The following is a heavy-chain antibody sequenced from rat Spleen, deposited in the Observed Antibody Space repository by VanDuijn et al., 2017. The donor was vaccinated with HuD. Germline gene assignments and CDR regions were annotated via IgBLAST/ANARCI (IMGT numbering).Heavy chain of an antibody. CDR3: ARHNSGYGVMDA. J-gene: IGHJ4*01. D-gene: IGHD4-3*01. Sequence: EVQLVESGGGLVQPGRSMLLSCAASGFSFSDCDMAWVRQAPTKGLEWVASITYDGSSTYYRDSVKGRFTISRDNAKSTLYLQMDSLRSEDTATYYCARHNSGYGVMDAWGQGASVTVSS. CDR2: ITYDGSST. CDR1: GFSFSDCD. V-gene: IGHV5-7*01.